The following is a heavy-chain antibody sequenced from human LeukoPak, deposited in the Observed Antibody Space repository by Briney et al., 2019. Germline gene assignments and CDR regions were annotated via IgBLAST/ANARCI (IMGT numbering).Heavy chain of an antibody. Sequence: SETLSLTCTVSGGSISSSNWWSWVRQPPGKGLEWIGEIYHSGSTNYNPSLKSRVTISVDKSKNQFSLKLSSVTAADTAVYYCARDRDSSGWYRPDYWGQGTLVTVSS. CDR1: GGSISSSNW. J-gene: IGHJ4*02. CDR2: IYHSGST. D-gene: IGHD6-19*01. CDR3: ARDRDSSGWYRPDY. V-gene: IGHV4-4*02.